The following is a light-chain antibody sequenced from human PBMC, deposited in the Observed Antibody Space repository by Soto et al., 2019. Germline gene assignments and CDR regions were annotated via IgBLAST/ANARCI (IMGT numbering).Light chain of an antibody. CDR1: SSDVGGYNF. CDR2: EVS. J-gene: IGLJ3*02. Sequence: QPVLTQPASVSGSPGQSITIFCTGTSSDVGGYNFVSWYQQHPGKAPKLMIYEVSSRPSGVSNRFSGSKSGNTASLTISGLQAEDEADYYCGSYTSSSTRVFGGGTKLTVL. V-gene: IGLV2-14*01. CDR3: GSYTSSSTRV.